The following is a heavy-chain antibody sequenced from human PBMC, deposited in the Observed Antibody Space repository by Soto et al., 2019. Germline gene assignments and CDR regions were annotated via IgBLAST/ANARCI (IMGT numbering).Heavy chain of an antibody. D-gene: IGHD3-10*01. J-gene: IGHJ4*02. V-gene: IGHV3-66*01. Sequence: EVQLVESGGGLVQPGGSLRLSCAASGFTVSSNFMSWVRQAPGKRLEWVSVIYSGGTTYYADSVKGRFTISRDNSKNTLYLQMNSLRAEDTAVYYCARILYASGSYWGYFDYWGQGTLVTVSS. CDR2: IYSGGTT. CDR1: GFTVSSNF. CDR3: ARILYASGSYWGYFDY.